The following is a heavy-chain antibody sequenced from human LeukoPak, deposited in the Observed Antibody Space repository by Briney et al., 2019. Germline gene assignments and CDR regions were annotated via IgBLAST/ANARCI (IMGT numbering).Heavy chain of an antibody. D-gene: IGHD6-13*01. CDR2: IYSGGST. J-gene: IGHJ6*03. CDR3: ARDSFSAAAGYYYYMDV. V-gene: IGHV3-66*02. CDR1: GFTVSSNY. Sequence: PGGSLRLSCAASGFTVSSNYMSWVRQAPGKGLEWVSVIYSGGSTYYADSVKGRFTISRDNSKHTLYLQMNSLRAEDTAVYYCARDSFSAAAGYYYYMDVWGKGTTVTVSS.